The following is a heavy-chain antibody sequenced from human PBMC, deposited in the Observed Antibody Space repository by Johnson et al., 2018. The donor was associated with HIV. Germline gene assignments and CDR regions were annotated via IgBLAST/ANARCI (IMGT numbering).Heavy chain of an antibody. CDR2: ILYDGSNK. J-gene: IGHJ3*02. CDR1: GFTFSSYA. Sequence: QVQLVESGGGVVQPGRSVRLSCAASGFTFSSYAMHWVRQAPGKGLEWVAVILYDGSNKNYADTVKGRFTISRDNSKNTLYLQMNSLRAEDTAVYYCAKEGRYVEGAFDIWGQGTMVTVSS. V-gene: IGHV3-30*04. CDR3: AKEGRYVEGAFDI. D-gene: IGHD5-12*01.